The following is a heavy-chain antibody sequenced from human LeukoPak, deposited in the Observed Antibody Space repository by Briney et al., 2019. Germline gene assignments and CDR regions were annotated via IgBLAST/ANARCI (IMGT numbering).Heavy chain of an antibody. J-gene: IGHJ3*02. D-gene: IGHD4-17*01. Sequence: SETLSLTCAVYGGSFSGYYWSWIRQPPGKGLEWIGEINHSGSTNYNPSLKSRVTISVDTSKNQFSLKLSSVTAADTAVYYCARGFTVTTNDVFDMWGQGTMVTVSS. CDR2: INHSGST. CDR3: ARGFTVTTNDVFDM. V-gene: IGHV4-34*01. CDR1: GGSFSGYY.